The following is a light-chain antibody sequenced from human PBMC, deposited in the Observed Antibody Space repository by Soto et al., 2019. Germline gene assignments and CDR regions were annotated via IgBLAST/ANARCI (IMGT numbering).Light chain of an antibody. CDR3: QQSHTTPTT. Sequence: DIQMTQSPSTLSASVGDRVTITCRASQSISSWLAWYQQKPGKAPKLLIYDASSLESGVPSRFSGSGSGTEFTLTISALQPEDFATYYCQQSHTTPTTFGQGTRVDIK. J-gene: IGKJ5*01. CDR1: QSISSW. CDR2: DAS. V-gene: IGKV1-5*01.